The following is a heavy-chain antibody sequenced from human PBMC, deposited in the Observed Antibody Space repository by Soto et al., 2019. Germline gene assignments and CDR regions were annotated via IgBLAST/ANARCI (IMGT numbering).Heavy chain of an antibody. D-gene: IGHD5-18*01. CDR2: IKQDGSEK. CDR1: GFTISRYW. J-gene: IGHJ4*02. V-gene: IGHV3-7*05. Sequence: GGPLRLSCAASGFTISRYWMSWVRQAPGKGLEWVANIKQDGSEKYYVDSVKGRFTISRDNAKNSLFLQMNSLRAEDTAVYYCASVNTAMVTSPDYWDQGTLVTVSP. CDR3: ASVNTAMVTSPDY.